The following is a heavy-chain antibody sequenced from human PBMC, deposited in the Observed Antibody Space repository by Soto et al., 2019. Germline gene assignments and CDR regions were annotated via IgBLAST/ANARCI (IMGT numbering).Heavy chain of an antibody. J-gene: IGHJ3*02. Sequence: QGQLVQSGAEVKKPGSSVKVSCKASGGTFSSYAISWVRQAPGQGLEWMGGIIPSFGTANYAQKFQGRVTITADESTGTAYMELSSLGSEDTAVYYCERDMGYYDSSGYYYAFDIWGQGTMVTVSS. V-gene: IGHV1-69*01. CDR1: GGTFSSYA. CDR2: IIPSFGTA. CDR3: ERDMGYYDSSGYYYAFDI. D-gene: IGHD3-22*01.